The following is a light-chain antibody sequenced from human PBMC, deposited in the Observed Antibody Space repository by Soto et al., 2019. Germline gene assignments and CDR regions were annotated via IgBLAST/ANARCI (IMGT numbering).Light chain of an antibody. CDR1: HDISNY. CDR3: QQCYSTPYT. J-gene: IGKJ2*01. Sequence: DIQMTQSPSSLSASVGYRVTITCQASHDISNYLNWYQQKPGKAPKLLIYDASNLETGVPSRFSGSGSGTDFTFTISCLQPEDFATYYCQQCYSTPYTFGHGTKVDIK. V-gene: IGKV1-33*01. CDR2: DAS.